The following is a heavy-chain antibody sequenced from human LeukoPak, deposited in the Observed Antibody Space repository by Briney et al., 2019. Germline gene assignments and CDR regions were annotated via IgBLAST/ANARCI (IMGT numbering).Heavy chain of an antibody. D-gene: IGHD3-10*01. J-gene: IGHJ4*02. CDR1: GGSISSYY. CDR3: ARPRTGVVDY. Sequence: SETLSLTCTVSGGSISSYYWSWIRQPPGKGLEWIGYIYYSGSTNYNPSLKSRVTISVDTSKNQFSLKLSSVTAADTAVYYCARPRTGVVDYWGQGTLVTVSS. V-gene: IGHV4-59*12. CDR2: IYYSGST.